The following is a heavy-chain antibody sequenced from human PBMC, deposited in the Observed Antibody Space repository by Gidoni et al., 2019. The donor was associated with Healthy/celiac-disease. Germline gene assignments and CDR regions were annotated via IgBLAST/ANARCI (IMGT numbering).Heavy chain of an antibody. Sequence: EVQLLESGGGVVQPGGSLRRSCAASGVTFSSYAMSWVRQAPGKGREWGSAISGSGGSSYYADSVKVLFTISRDNSKNTLYLQINSLRAAYTAVYYCAKEGRELPFQHWGQGTLVTVSS. V-gene: IGHV3-23*01. J-gene: IGHJ1*01. D-gene: IGHD1-26*01. CDR3: AKEGRELPFQH. CDR1: GVTFSSYA. CDR2: ISGSGGSS.